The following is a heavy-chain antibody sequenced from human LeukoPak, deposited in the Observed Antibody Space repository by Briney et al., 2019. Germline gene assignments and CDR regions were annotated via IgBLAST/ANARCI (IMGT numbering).Heavy chain of an antibody. CDR1: GFTVSSNY. CDR2: IYSGGST. CDR3: AKDEARFLEWLLYYFDY. Sequence: PGGSLRLSCAASGFTVSSNYMSWVRQAPGKGLEWVSVIYSGGSTYYADSVKGRFTISRDNSKNTLYLQMNSLRAEDTAVYYCAKDEARFLEWLLYYFDYWGQGTLVTVSS. J-gene: IGHJ4*02. D-gene: IGHD3-3*01. V-gene: IGHV3-53*01.